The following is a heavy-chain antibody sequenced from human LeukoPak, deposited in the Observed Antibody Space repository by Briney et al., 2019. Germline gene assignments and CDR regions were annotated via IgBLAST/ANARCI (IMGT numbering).Heavy chain of an antibody. V-gene: IGHV4-59*12. CDR1: GGSISFYY. Sequence: SGTLSLTCTVSGGSISFYYWSWIRQPPGKGLEWIGSIYHSGSTYYNPSLKSRVTISVDRSKNQFSLKLSSVTAADTAVYYCAREPDSGFYDYWGQGTLVTVSS. J-gene: IGHJ4*02. CDR2: IYHSGST. D-gene: IGHD5-12*01. CDR3: AREPDSGFYDY.